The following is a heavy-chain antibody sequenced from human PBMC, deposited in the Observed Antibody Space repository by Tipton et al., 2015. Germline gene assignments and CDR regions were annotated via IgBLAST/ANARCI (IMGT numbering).Heavy chain of an antibody. J-gene: IGHJ4*02. CDR2: IYFSGST. D-gene: IGHD3-22*01. Sequence: TLSLTCTVSGGSIRSSSYYWGWIRQPPGKGLEWIGSIYFSGSTYYSPPLTSRVTISMDASKNQLSLKLSSVTATDTAVYYCASPNQYDTRGFFDASWGQGTLVTVSS. CDR1: GGSIRSSSYY. CDR3: ASPNQYDTRGFFDAS. V-gene: IGHV4-39*01.